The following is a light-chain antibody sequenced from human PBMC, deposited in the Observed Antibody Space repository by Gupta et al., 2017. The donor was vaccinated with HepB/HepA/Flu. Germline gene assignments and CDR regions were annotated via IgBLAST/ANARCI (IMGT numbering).Light chain of an antibody. J-gene: IGKJ3*01. V-gene: IGKV3-20*01. CDR3: HRYCNWPPLT. CDR2: AAS. CDR1: QRVSSTH. Sequence: EIVLTLSPRTLSLSPGERATLLCRATQRVSSTHLALYQQKPGQPPRLLIYAASTRDDDIPDRFSGTGYGTDFTLTIRRREPEDYAVYYCHRYCNWPPLTFGHGTRVDVK.